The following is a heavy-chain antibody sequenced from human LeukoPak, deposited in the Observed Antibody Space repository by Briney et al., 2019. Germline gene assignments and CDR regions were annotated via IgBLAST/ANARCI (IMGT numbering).Heavy chain of an antibody. J-gene: IGHJ5*02. D-gene: IGHD1-7*01. CDR1: GGTFSSYA. CDR2: IIPIFGTA. V-gene: IGHV1-69*05. CDR3: ARSVLDWNYDVDWFGP. Sequence: GASVKVPCKASGGTFSSYAISWVRQAPGQGLEWMGGIIPIFGTANYAQKFQGRVTITTDESTSTAYMELSSLRSEDTAVYYCARSVLDWNYDVDWFGPWGQGTLVTVSS.